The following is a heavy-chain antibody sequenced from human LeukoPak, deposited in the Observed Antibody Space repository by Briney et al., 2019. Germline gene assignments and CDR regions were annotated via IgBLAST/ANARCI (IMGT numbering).Heavy chain of an antibody. CDR3: ARVERNDILAAPTSY. Sequence: GGSLRLPCAASGFTFSSYAMHWVRQAPGKGLEWVAVISYDGSNKYYEDSVKGQFTISRDNSTNTLYLQTNSLRADDTAVYYCARVERNDILAAPTSYWGQGTRVTVSS. V-gene: IGHV3-30*01. CDR1: GFTFSSYA. J-gene: IGHJ4*02. CDR2: ISYDGSNK. D-gene: IGHD3-9*01.